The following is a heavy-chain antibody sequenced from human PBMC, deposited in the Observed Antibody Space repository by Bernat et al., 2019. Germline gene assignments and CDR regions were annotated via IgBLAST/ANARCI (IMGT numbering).Heavy chain of an antibody. Sequence: QVQLQGSGPGLVKPSETLSLTCAVSGGAIANYYWTWIRQPPGKGLEWIGSIFYSGETNYNPSLKSRVTISVDTSKKQFFLKLTSMTAADTAVYYCARGDPSYNFWSGGWFDPWGQGTLVTVSS. CDR2: IFYSGET. V-gene: IGHV4-59*01. CDR1: GGAIANYY. D-gene: IGHD3-3*01. J-gene: IGHJ5*02. CDR3: ARGDPSYNFWSGGWFDP.